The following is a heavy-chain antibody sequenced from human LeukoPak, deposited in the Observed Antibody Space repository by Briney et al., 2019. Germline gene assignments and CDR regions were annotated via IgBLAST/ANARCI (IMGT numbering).Heavy chain of an antibody. J-gene: IGHJ4*02. V-gene: IGHV1-18*01. D-gene: IGHD6-19*01. CDR2: ISAYNGNT. CDR1: GYTFTSYG. CDR3: ARDQGSSGWYLQGEQDY. Sequence: ASVKVSCKASGYTFTSYGISWVRQAPGQGLEWMGWISAYNGNTNYAQKLQGRVTMTTDTSTSTAYMELRSLRSDDTDVYYCARDQGSSGWYLQGEQDYWGQGTLVTVSS.